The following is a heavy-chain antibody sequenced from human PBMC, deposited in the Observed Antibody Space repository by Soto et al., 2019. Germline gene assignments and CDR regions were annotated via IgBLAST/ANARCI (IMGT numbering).Heavy chain of an antibody. Sequence: QVQLVQSGAEVKKPGASVKVSCKTSGYTFTNYDINWVRQATGQGLEWMGWTNPKSGYTGSAQKFQGRVTMTRDSSIRTAYIELHSLTSEDTAVYYCARTAGDLDYWVQGTLNTVS. CDR2: TNPKSGYT. CDR3: ARTAGDLDY. J-gene: IGHJ4*02. D-gene: IGHD4-17*01. CDR1: GYTFTNYD. V-gene: IGHV1-8*01.